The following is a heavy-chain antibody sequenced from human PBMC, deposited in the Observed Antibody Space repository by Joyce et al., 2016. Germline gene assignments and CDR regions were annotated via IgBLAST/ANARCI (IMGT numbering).Heavy chain of an antibody. CDR3: ARGGYDFWSGSTLDY. Sequence: VHLLESGGGLVQPGGSLRLSCAASGFTFSTYAMSWVRQTPVKGLAVGSTISGSGGSTYYADSVKGRFTVSRDNSKNTLDLQMNSLRAEDTAVYYCARGGYDFWSGSTLDYWGQGTKVTVSS. V-gene: IGHV3-23*01. J-gene: IGHJ4*02. CDR2: ISGSGGST. D-gene: IGHD3-3*01. CDR1: GFTFSTYA.